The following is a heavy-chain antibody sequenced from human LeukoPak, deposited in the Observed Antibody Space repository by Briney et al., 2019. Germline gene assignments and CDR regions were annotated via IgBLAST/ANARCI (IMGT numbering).Heavy chain of an antibody. D-gene: IGHD4-23*01. CDR1: GGSFSGYY. CDR3: ARGSDYGGTPYYFDY. Sequence: PSETLSLTSAVYGGSFSGYYWSWIRQPPGKGLEWIGEINHSGSTNYNPSLKSRVTISVDTSKNQFSLKLSSVTAADTAVYYCARGSDYGGTPYYFDYWGQGTLVTVSS. V-gene: IGHV4-34*01. CDR2: INHSGST. J-gene: IGHJ4*02.